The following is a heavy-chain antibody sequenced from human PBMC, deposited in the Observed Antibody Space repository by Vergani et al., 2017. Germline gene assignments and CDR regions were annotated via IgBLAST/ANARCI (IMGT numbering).Heavy chain of an antibody. Sequence: QVDLQESGPGLVKSSETLSLTCAVSGQSISSGYYWGWIRQPPRKGLEWIGSIYYSGSTYYNPSLKSRVTISVDTSKNQFSLKLSSVTAADTAVYYCARQYYDILTGYYKKGYYFDYWGQGTLVTVSS. V-gene: IGHV4-38-2*01. CDR3: ARQYYDILTGYYKKGYYFDY. J-gene: IGHJ4*02. CDR1: GQSISSGYY. D-gene: IGHD3-9*01. CDR2: IYYSGST.